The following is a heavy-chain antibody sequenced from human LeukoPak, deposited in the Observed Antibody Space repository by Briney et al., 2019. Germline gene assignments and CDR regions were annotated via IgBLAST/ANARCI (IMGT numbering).Heavy chain of an antibody. D-gene: IGHD3-10*01. CDR2: ISAYNGNT. Sequence: ASVKVSCKASGYTFTSYGISWVRQAPGQGLEWMGWISAYNGNTNYAQKLQGRVTMTTDTSTSTAYMELRSLRSDDTAVYYCARSFRGFGELGDWFDPWGQGTLVTVSS. CDR1: GYTFTSYG. V-gene: IGHV1-18*01. J-gene: IGHJ5*02. CDR3: ARSFRGFGELGDWFDP.